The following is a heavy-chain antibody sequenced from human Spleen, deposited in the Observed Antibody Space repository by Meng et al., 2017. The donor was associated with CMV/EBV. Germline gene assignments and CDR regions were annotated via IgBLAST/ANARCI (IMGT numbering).Heavy chain of an antibody. CDR3: ARAYSSSPDY. D-gene: IGHD6-13*01. Sequence: GESLKISCAASGFIFSSYAMSWVRQAPGKGLEWVSTISDSGGSTYYADSVKGRFTISRDNSKNTLYLQMNSLRAEDTAVYYCARAYSSSPDYWGQGTLVTVSS. J-gene: IGHJ4*02. CDR2: ISDSGGST. V-gene: IGHV3-23*01. CDR1: GFIFSSYA.